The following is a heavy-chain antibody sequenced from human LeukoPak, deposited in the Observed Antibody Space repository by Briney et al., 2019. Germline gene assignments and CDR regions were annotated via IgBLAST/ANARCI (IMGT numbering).Heavy chain of an antibody. V-gene: IGHV1-69*04. Sequence: SVKVSCKASGGTFSSYAISWVRQAPGQGLEWMGRIIPILGIANYAQKFQGRVTITADKSTSTAYMELSSLRSEDTAVYYCAAMEYQLLDYYYGMDVWGQGTTVTVSS. CDR3: AAMEYQLLDYYYGMDV. CDR2: IIPILGIA. CDR1: GGTFSSYA. D-gene: IGHD2-2*01. J-gene: IGHJ6*02.